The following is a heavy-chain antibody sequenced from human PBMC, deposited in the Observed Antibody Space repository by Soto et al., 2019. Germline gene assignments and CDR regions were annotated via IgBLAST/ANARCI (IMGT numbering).Heavy chain of an antibody. V-gene: IGHV3-23*01. Sequence: HPGGSLRLSCAASGFTFSSYAMSWVRQAPGKGLEWVSAISGSGDSTYYADSVKGRFTISRDNSKNTLYLQMNSLRAEDTAVYYCAKQKMATITETAYNWFDPWGQGTLVTVSS. CDR3: AKQKMATITETAYNWFDP. CDR2: ISGSGDST. J-gene: IGHJ5*02. D-gene: IGHD5-12*01. CDR1: GFTFSSYA.